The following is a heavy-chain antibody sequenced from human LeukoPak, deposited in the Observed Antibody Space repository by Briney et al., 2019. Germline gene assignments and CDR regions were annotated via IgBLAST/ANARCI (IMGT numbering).Heavy chain of an antibody. CDR2: INAGNGNT. J-gene: IGHJ6*02. V-gene: IGHV1-3*01. CDR1: GYTFTSYA. Sequence: GASVKVSCKASGYTFTSYAMHWVRQAPGQRLEWMGWINAGNGNTKYSQKFQGRVTITRDTSASTAYMELSSLRSEDTAVYYCASPKETTVTNNYYYGMDVWGQGTTVTVSS. D-gene: IGHD4-11*01. CDR3: ASPKETTVTNNYYYGMDV.